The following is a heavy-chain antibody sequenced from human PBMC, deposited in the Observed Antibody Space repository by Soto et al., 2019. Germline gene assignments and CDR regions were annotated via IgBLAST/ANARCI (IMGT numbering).Heavy chain of an antibody. J-gene: IGHJ5*02. CDR3: AKDYWFDP. CDR2: ISYDGSNK. V-gene: IGHV3-30*18. CDR1: GFTFSSYG. Sequence: GGSLRLSCAASGFTFSSYGMHWVRQAPGKGLEWVAVISYDGSNKYYADSVKGRFTISRDNSKNTLYLQMNSLRAEDTAVYYCAKDYWFDPWGQGTLVPVYS.